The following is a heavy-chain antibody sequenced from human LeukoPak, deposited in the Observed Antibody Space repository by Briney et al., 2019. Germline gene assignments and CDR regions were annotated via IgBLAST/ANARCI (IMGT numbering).Heavy chain of an antibody. CDR1: GYTFTGYY. CDR2: INPNSGGT. D-gene: IGHD2-2*01. Sequence: ASVKVSCKASGYTFTGYYMHWVRQAPGQGLEWMGWINPNSGGTNYAQKFQGWVTMTRDTSISTAYMELSRLRSYDTAVYYCARGEGGIVVVPAARGELDYWGQGTLVTVSS. CDR3: ARGEGGIVVVPAARGELDY. J-gene: IGHJ4*02. V-gene: IGHV1-2*04.